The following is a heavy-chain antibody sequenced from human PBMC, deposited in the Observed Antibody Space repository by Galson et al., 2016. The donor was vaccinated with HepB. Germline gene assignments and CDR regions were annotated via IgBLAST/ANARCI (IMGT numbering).Heavy chain of an antibody. D-gene: IGHD5-12*01. CDR1: GFTLSSYS. CDR2: ITSDSSTI. V-gene: IGHV3-48*04. CDR3: ARGRTSDIVATIHYFDY. Sequence: SLRLSCAASGFTLSSYSMDWVRQAPGKGLEWVSFITSDSSTIYYADSVKGRFTISRDNAQNSLYLQMNSLRAEDTAVYFCARGRTSDIVATIHYFDYWGQGTLVTVSS. J-gene: IGHJ4*02.